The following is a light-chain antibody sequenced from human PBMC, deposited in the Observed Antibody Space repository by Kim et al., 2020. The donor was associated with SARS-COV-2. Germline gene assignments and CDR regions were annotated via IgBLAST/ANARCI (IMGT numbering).Light chain of an antibody. CDR1: SLRTAY. J-gene: IGLJ3*02. V-gene: IGLV3-19*01. CDR3: NSRDSSGDHWV. CDR2: GKD. Sequence: ALGQTVRNTCQGDSLRTAYASWYQQKPGQAPLLVVYGKDNRPSGIPDRFSGSSSGNTASLTVTGAQAEDEADYYCNSRDSSGDHWVFGGGTQLTVL.